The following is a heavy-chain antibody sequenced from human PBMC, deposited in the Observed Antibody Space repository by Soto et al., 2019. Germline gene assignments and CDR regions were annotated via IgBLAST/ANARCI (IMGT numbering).Heavy chain of an antibody. Sequence: SETLSLTCVVSGGSISDSDWWSWVRQPPGKGLEWIGEIFHSGCTNYNQSLKSRVTMSVDKSKNQFSLKLNSVTAADTAVYFCARDATFDSCGYQYVSWFDLWGQGSPVTVSS. D-gene: IGHD3-22*01. CDR2: IFHSGCT. CDR1: GGSISDSDW. CDR3: ARDATFDSCGYQYVSWFDL. J-gene: IGHJ5*02. V-gene: IGHV4-4*02.